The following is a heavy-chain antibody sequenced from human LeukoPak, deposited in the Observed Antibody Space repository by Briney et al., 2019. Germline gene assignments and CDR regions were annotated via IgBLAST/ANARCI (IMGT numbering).Heavy chain of an antibody. CDR1: GYTFTSYD. J-gene: IGHJ3*02. Sequence: ASVKVSCKASGYTFTSYDINWVRQATGQGLEWMGWMNPNSGNTGYAQKFQGRVTMTRNTSIRTAYMELSSLRSEDTAVYYCARGIAAAGAFDIWGQGTMVTVSS. CDR3: ARGIAAAGAFDI. CDR2: MNPNSGNT. D-gene: IGHD6-13*01. V-gene: IGHV1-8*01.